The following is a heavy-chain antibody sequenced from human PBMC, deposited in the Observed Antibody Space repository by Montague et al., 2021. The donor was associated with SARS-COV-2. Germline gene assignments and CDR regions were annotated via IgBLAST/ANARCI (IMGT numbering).Heavy chain of an antibody. V-gene: IGHV4-59*08. D-gene: IGHD2-15*01. J-gene: IGHJ4*02. CDR2: ISDSGST. CDR1: GGSISSFY. Sequence: SETLSLTCTVSGGSISSFYWSWFRQPPGKGLEWIGYISDSGSTNYNPSLTSRVTMSVDTSKNQFSRKLNSVTAADTAVYYCARHYSATLPAVYWGQGTLVTVSS. CDR3: ARHYSATLPAVY.